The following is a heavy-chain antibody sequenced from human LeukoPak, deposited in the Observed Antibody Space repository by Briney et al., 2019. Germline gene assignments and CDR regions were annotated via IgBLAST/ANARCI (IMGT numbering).Heavy chain of an antibody. D-gene: IGHD6-19*01. V-gene: IGHV3-7*01. CDR1: GFTFSSYW. CDR3: ARDRSGWYYYYYMDV. CDR2: IKQDGSEK. J-gene: IGHJ6*03. Sequence: GGSLRLSCAASGFTFSSYWMSWVRQAPGKGLEWVANIKQDGSEKYYVDSVKGRFTISRDNAKNSLYLQMNSLRAEDTAVYYCARDRSGWYYYYYMDVWGKGTTVTVSS.